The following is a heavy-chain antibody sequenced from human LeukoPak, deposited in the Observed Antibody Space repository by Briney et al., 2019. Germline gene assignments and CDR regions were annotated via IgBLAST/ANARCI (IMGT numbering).Heavy chain of an antibody. CDR2: ISGSGGST. Sequence: GGSLRLSCAASGFTFSTFAMIWVRQPPGKGLEWVSAISGSGGSTYYADSVKGRFTISRDNSKNTLYLQMNSLRAEDTAVYYCAKDISIAVPPNSAFDIWGQGTMVTVSS. CDR3: AKDISIAVPPNSAFDI. CDR1: GFTFSTFA. V-gene: IGHV3-23*01. J-gene: IGHJ3*02. D-gene: IGHD6-19*01.